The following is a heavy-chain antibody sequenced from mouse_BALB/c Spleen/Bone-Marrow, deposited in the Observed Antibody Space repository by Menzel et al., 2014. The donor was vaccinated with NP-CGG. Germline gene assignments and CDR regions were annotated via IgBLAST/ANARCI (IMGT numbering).Heavy chain of an antibody. J-gene: IGHJ2*01. CDR2: IDPANGNT. Sequence: EVKLVESGAGLVKPGASVKLSCTASGFNXKDTYIHWVKQRPEQGLEWIGRIDPANGNTKYDPKFQGKATITADTSSNTAYLQLSSLTSEDTAVYYCARYYYGYYFDYWGQGTTLTVSS. D-gene: IGHD1-1*01. CDR3: ARYYYGYYFDY. V-gene: IGHV14-3*02. CDR1: GFNXKDTY.